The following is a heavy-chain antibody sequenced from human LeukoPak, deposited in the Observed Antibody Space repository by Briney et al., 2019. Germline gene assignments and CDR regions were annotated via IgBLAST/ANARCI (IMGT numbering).Heavy chain of an antibody. D-gene: IGHD6-19*01. Sequence: GGSLRLACAAPGFIFGNYAIHWVRQAPGKGLEWVSLISGDGGSTFYADSVKGRFTISRDNSKNSLSLQMSSLRSEDTALYYCARESETSGWYDYWGQGTLVTVSS. J-gene: IGHJ4*02. V-gene: IGHV3-43*02. CDR1: GFIFGNYA. CDR3: ARESETSGWYDY. CDR2: ISGDGGST.